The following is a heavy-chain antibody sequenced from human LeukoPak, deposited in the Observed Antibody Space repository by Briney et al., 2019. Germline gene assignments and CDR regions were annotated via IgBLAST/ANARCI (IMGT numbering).Heavy chain of an antibody. Sequence: ASVKVSCKASGYTFTGYYMHWVRQAPGQGLEWMGWINPNSGGTNYAQKFQGRVTMTRDTSISTAYMELSGLRSDDTAVYYCAREYLYGSGNSQNSFDIWGQGTMVTVSS. CDR1: GYTFTGYY. D-gene: IGHD3-10*01. CDR2: INPNSGGT. CDR3: AREYLYGSGNSQNSFDI. V-gene: IGHV1-2*02. J-gene: IGHJ3*02.